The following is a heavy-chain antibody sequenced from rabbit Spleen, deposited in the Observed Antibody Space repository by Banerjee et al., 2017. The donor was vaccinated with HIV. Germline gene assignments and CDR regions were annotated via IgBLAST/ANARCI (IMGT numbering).Heavy chain of an antibody. Sequence: QSLEESGGDLVKPGASLTLTCTASGFSFSSSYYMCWVRQAPGKGLECIACIYAGSSGSTYSATWAKGRFTISKTSSTTVTLQMTSLTAADTATYFCARDTSSSFSSYGMDLWGPGTLVTVS. CDR3: ARDTSSSFSSYGMDL. CDR1: GFSFSSSYY. D-gene: IGHD1-1*01. V-gene: IGHV1S40*01. CDR2: IYAGSSGST. J-gene: IGHJ6*01.